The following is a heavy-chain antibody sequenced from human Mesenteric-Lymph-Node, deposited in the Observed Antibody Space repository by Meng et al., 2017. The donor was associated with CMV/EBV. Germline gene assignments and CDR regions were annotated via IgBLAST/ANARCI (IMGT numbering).Heavy chain of an antibody. Sequence: ASVKVSCKASGYMFTNFYMHWVRQAPGQGPEWMGMINPSGGSTRYAQKFQGRVTMTRDTSTSTVYMELSSLRSEDTAVYYCARWGGSYSPWGQGTLVTVSS. D-gene: IGHD1-26*01. CDR1: GYMFTNFY. CDR2: INPSGGST. J-gene: IGHJ5*02. V-gene: IGHV1-46*01. CDR3: ARWGGSYSP.